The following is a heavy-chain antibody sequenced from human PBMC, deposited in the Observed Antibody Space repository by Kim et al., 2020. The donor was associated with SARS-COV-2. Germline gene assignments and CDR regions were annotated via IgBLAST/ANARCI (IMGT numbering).Heavy chain of an antibody. J-gene: IGHJ4*02. CDR2: IYYSGST. D-gene: IGHD3-10*01. V-gene: IGHV4-61*01. Sequence: SETLSLTCTVSGGSVSSGSYYWSWIRQPPGKGLEWIGYIYYSGSTNYNPSLKSRVTISVDTSKNQFSLKLSSVTAADTAVYYCARVELSGHDYWGQGTLVTVSS. CDR3: ARVELSGHDY. CDR1: GGSVSSGSYY.